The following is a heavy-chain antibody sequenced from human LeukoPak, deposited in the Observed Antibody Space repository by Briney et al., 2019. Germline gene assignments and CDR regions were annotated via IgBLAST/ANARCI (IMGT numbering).Heavy chain of an antibody. J-gene: IGHJ4*02. CDR2: ITTGGPNT. V-gene: IGHV3-23*01. CDR1: GFTFSSYT. CDR3: AKDGGLWVSAHWGDS. Sequence: GGSLRLSCTASGFTFSSYTMSWARQAPGKGLKWVSTITTGGPNTYYADSVKGRFTVSRDDSKNTLYLQMNSLRAEDTAVYYCAKDGGLWVSAHWGDSWGRGTLVTVSS. D-gene: IGHD7-27*01.